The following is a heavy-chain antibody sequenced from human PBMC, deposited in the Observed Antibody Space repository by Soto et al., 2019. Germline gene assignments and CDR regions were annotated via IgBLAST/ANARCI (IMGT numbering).Heavy chain of an antibody. CDR1: GFSLSSSGVG. Sequence: QITLKESGPTLVKPTQTLTLTCTFSGFSLSSSGVGVGWIRQPPGKALEWLALIYWDDDKRYSPSLKSRLSITKDTSKIQVVLTMTHMDPVDTATYYCAHRRSSGWNESYFEYWGKGTLVIVSS. CDR2: IYWDDDK. V-gene: IGHV2-5*02. D-gene: IGHD6-19*01. CDR3: AHRRSSGWNESYFEY. J-gene: IGHJ4*02.